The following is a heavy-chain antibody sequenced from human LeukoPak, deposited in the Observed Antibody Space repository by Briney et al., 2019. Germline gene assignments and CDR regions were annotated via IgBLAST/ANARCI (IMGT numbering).Heavy chain of an antibody. CDR1: GGSFSGYY. Sequence: PSETLSLTCAVYGGSFSGYYWSWIRQPPGKGLEWIGEINHSGSTNYNPSLKSRVTISVDKSKNQFSLKLSSVTAADTAVYYCARDGSALAPIDYWGQGTLVTVSS. V-gene: IGHV4-34*01. CDR3: ARDGSALAPIDY. CDR2: INHSGST. J-gene: IGHJ4*02.